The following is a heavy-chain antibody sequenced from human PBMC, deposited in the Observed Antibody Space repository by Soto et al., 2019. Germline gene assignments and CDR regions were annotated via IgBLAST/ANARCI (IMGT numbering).Heavy chain of an antibody. D-gene: IGHD6-19*01. J-gene: IGHJ4*02. V-gene: IGHV4-59*08. Sequence: SETLSLTCTVSGGSISSYYWSWIRQPPGKGLEWIGYIYYNGNTNYNPSLKSRVTISVDTSKNQISLELSSVTAADTAVYYCARHGAGTFDEWGQGTLVTVSS. CDR1: GGSISSYY. CDR3: ARHGAGTFDE. CDR2: IYYNGNT.